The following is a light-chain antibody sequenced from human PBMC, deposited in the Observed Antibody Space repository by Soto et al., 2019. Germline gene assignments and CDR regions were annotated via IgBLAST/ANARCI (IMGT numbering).Light chain of an antibody. CDR2: GAS. CDR1: QSVTST. CDR3: QQYNNWPWT. V-gene: IGKV3-15*01. J-gene: IGKJ1*01. Sequence: ETLMTQSPATLSVSPGERASLSCRASQSVTSTLAWYQQKPDQAPRLLIYGASTRATGIPARFSGSGSGTEFTLTISSLQSEDFAVYYCQQYNNWPWTFGHGTKVDIK.